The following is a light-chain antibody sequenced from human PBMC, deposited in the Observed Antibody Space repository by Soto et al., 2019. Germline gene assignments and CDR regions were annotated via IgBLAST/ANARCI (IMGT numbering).Light chain of an antibody. CDR2: EVT. J-gene: IGLJ3*02. CDR1: SSDVGSYNL. Sequence: QSALTQPASVSGSPGQSITISCTGTSSDVGSYNLVSWYQQHPGKAPKVMIYEVTKRPSGVSNRFSGSKSGNTASLTISGLQAEDEADYYCCSYAGRSNRVFGGGTKVTVL. CDR3: CSYAGRSNRV. V-gene: IGLV2-23*02.